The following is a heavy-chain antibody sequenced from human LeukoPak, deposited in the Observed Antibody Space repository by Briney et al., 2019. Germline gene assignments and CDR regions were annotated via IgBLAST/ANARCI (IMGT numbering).Heavy chain of an antibody. J-gene: IGHJ4*02. CDR3: ARRLGITMIVVVITLDY. V-gene: IGHV3-23*01. CDR1: GFTFSSYA. Sequence: GGSLRLSCAASGFTFSSYAMSWVRQAPGKGLEWVSAISGSGGSTYYADSVKGRFTISRDNSKNTLYLQMNSLRAEDTAVYYCARRLGITMIVVVITLDYWGQGTLVTVSS. CDR2: ISGSGGST. D-gene: IGHD3-22*01.